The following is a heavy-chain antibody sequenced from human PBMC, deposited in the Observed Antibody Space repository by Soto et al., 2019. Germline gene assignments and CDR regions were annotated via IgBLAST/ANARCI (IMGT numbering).Heavy chain of an antibody. J-gene: IGHJ4*02. D-gene: IGHD4-17*01. CDR3: ARRVGGGDPGPFDY. CDR1: GGSISSSSYY. V-gene: IGHV4-39*01. CDR2: IYYSGST. Sequence: SETLSLTCTVSGGSISSSSYYWGWIRQPPGKGLEWIGSIYYSGSTYYNPSLKSRVTISVDTSKNQFSLKLSSVTAADTAVYYCARRVGGGDPGPFDYWGQGTLVTVSS.